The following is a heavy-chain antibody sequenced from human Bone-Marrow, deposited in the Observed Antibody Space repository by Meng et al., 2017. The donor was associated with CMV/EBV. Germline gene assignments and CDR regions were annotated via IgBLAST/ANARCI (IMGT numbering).Heavy chain of an antibody. J-gene: IGHJ5*02. V-gene: IGHV3-21*01. CDR1: GFTFSSYS. CDR3: ARAPVPAGLNWLDP. Sequence: GESLKIYCAASGFTFSSYSMNWVRQAPGKGLEWVSSISSSSSYIYYADSVKGRFTISRDNAKNSLYLQMNSLRAEDTAVYYCARAPVPAGLNWLDPWGQGTLVTVSS. CDR2: ISSSSSYI. D-gene: IGHD2-2*01.